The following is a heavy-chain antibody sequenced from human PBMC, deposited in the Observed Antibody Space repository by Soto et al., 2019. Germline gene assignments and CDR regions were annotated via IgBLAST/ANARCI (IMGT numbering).Heavy chain of an antibody. CDR2: INHSGST. Sequence: SETLSLTCAVYGGSFSGYYWSRIRQPPGKGLEWIGEINHSGSTNYNPSLKSRVTISVDTSKNQFSLKLSSVTAADTAVYYCARISDMDSGYATYYFDYWGQGTLVTV. D-gene: IGHD5-12*01. CDR3: ARISDMDSGYATYYFDY. J-gene: IGHJ4*02. V-gene: IGHV4-34*01. CDR1: GGSFSGYY.